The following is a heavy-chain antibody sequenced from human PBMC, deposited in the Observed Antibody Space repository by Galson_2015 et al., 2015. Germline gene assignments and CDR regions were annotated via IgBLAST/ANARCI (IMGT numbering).Heavy chain of an antibody. J-gene: IGHJ1*01. V-gene: IGHV3-20*01. CDR3: ARVRGVATTFPDN. CDR1: GFTFDDYG. CDR2: INWNGGST. Sequence: SLRLSCAASGFTFDDYGMSWVRQAPGKGLEWVSGINWNGGSTGYADSVKGRFTISRDDAKNSLYLQMNSLRTEDTALYHCARVRGVATTFPDNWGQGTLVTVSS. D-gene: IGHD5-24*01.